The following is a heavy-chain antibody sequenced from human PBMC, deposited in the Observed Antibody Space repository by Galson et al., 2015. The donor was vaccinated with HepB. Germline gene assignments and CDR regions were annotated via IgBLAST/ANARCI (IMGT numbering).Heavy chain of an antibody. CDR3: ATDLKGSSSWSWAFDD. Sequence: SLRLSCAASGFTSSTSWMNWVRQAPGKGLEWVANINQDGSEKYYVASGRGRFAISRDNAKNSLHLQMNSLRAEDTAVYYCATDLKGSSSWSWAFDDWGQGTLVTVSS. V-gene: IGHV3-7*01. CDR2: INQDGSEK. CDR1: GFTSSTSW. J-gene: IGHJ4*02. D-gene: IGHD6-13*01.